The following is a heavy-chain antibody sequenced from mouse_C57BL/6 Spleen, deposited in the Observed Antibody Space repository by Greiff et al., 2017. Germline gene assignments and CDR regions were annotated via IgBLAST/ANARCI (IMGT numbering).Heavy chain of an antibody. CDR1: GYPFTSCYA. D-gene: IGHD1-1*01. J-gene: IGHJ4*01. CDR2: IRYSGST. Sequence: VQLKQSGPGLVQPSQSLSLTCPVTGYPFTSCYAWHWIRHFPGNKLEWMGFIRYSGSTNYNPSLKSRTSFTHDTSKNPFFLKLNSVTTEDTATYYCAREGVYYYGSTIYYAIDYWGQGTSVTVSS. V-gene: IGHV3-1*01. CDR3: AREGVYYYGSTIYYAIDY.